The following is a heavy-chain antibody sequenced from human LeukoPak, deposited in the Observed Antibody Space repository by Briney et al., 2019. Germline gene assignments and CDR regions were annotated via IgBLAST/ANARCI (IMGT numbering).Heavy chain of an antibody. D-gene: IGHD6-13*01. CDR1: GGSISSGSYY. J-gene: IGHJ4*02. Sequence: SQTLSLTCTVSGGSISSGSYYWSWIRQPAGKGLEWIGRIYTSGSTNYNPSLKSRVTISVDTSKNQFSLKLGSVTAADTAVYYCARYGKTAAVDYWGQGTLVTVSS. CDR3: ARYGKTAAVDY. CDR2: IYTSGST. V-gene: IGHV4-61*02.